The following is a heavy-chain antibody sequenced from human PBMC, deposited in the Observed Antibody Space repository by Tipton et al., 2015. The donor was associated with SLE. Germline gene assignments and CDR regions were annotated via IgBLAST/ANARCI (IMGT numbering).Heavy chain of an antibody. CDR2: VYYSGTT. V-gene: IGHV4-39*02. CDR1: GDSVSSRSYY. CDR3: ARDTSGYYYHFDS. Sequence: TLSLTCTVSGDSVSSRSYYWGWIRQPPGKGLEWIGNVYYSGTTYYNPSLKSRVTISVDTPKNQFSLKVNSVTAADTAVYYCARDTSGYYYHFDSWGQGTLVTVSS. J-gene: IGHJ4*02. D-gene: IGHD3-22*01.